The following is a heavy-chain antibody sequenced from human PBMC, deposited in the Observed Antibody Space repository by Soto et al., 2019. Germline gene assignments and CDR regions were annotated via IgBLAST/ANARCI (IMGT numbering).Heavy chain of an antibody. J-gene: IGHJ4*02. Sequence: PSETLSLTCTVSGGSISSSSYYWGWIRQPPGKGLEWIGSIYYSGSTYYNPSLKSRVTISVDTSKNQFSLKLSSVTAADTAVYYCARHASAMGLQSPGMIDDWGQGTRVTVAS. V-gene: IGHV4-39*01. D-gene: IGHD5-18*01. CDR1: GGSISSSSYY. CDR2: IYYSGST. CDR3: ARHASAMGLQSPGMIDD.